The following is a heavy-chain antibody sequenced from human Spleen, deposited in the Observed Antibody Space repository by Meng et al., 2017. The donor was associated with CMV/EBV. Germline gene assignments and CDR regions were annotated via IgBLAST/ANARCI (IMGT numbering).Heavy chain of an antibody. J-gene: IGHJ5*02. Sequence: SSYAMSGVRQAPGKGLEWVSAISGSGGSTYYADSLKGRFTISRDNANNLLYLQVNSLRAEDTAVYYCARGADGGYYGSGTSDNWLDPWGQGTLVTVSS. D-gene: IGHD3-10*01. CDR3: ARGADGGYYGSGTSDNWLDP. CDR2: ISGSGGST. CDR1: SSYA. V-gene: IGHV3-23*01.